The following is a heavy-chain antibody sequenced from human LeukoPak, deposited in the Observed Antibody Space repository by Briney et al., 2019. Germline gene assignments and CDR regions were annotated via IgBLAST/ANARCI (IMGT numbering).Heavy chain of an antibody. CDR1: GFTFSSYA. V-gene: IGHV3-23*01. D-gene: IGHD3-3*01. CDR3: AKDQMYYDFWSGLDY. Sequence: GGSLRLSCAASGFTFSSYAMSWVRQAPGKGLEWVSAISGSGGSTYYADSVKGRFTISRDNSKNTLYLQMNSLRAEDTAVYYCAKDQMYYDFWSGLDYWSQGTLVTVSS. CDR2: ISGSGGST. J-gene: IGHJ4*02.